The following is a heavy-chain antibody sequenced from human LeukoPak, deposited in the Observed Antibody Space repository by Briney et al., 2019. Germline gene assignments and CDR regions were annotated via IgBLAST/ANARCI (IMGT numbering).Heavy chain of an antibody. CDR2: IYYSGST. Sequence: SETLSLTCTVSGGSISSYYWSWIRQPPGKGLEWIGYIYYSGSTNYNPSLKSRVTISVDTSKNQFSLKLSSVTAADTAVYYCARVQIVVVTGSYYPDAFDIWGQGTMVTVSS. D-gene: IGHD2-21*02. CDR1: GGSISSYY. J-gene: IGHJ3*02. V-gene: IGHV4-59*01. CDR3: ARVQIVVVTGSYYPDAFDI.